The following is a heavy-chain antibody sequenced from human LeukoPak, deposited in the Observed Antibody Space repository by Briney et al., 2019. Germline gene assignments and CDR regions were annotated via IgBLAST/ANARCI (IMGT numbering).Heavy chain of an antibody. CDR2: IYNGGST. Sequence: PGGSLRLSCAAPGFTVSSNFISWVRQAPGKGLEWVSVIYNGGSTYYADSVKGRLTISRDNSKNTLYLQMNSLRAEDTAVYYCAGTTVTTGFDYWGQGTLVTVSS. CDR1: GFTVSSNF. CDR3: AGTTVTTGFDY. V-gene: IGHV3-53*01. D-gene: IGHD4-17*01. J-gene: IGHJ4*02.